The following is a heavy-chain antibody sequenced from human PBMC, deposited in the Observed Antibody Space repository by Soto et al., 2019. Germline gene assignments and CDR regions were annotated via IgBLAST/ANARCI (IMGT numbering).Heavy chain of an antibody. CDR3: AREPPSTGLYDY. V-gene: IGHV1-46*01. J-gene: IGHJ4*02. CDR2: INPSGDST. Sequence: ASVKVSCKASGYTFTSYYMHWVRQAPGQGLEWVGMINPSGDSTSYAQKFQGRVTVTRDTSTSTYYLELSSLRSDDTAFYYCAREPPSTGLYDYWGQGALVTVSS. CDR1: GYTFTSYY. D-gene: IGHD6-19*01.